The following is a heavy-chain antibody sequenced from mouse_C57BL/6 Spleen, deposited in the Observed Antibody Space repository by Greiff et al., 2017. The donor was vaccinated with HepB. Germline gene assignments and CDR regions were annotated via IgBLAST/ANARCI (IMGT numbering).Heavy chain of an antibody. CDR2: RWRGGST. CDR3: AKSSGYYPHFDY. J-gene: IGHJ2*01. Sequence: VKLVESGPGLVQPSQSLSITCTVSGFSLTSYGVHWVRQSPGKGLEWLGVRWRGGSTDYNAAFMSRLSITKDNSKSQVFFKMNSLQADYTAIYYCAKSSGYYPHFDYWGQGTTLTVSS. V-gene: IGHV2-5*01. CDR1: GFSLTSYG. D-gene: IGHD2-3*01.